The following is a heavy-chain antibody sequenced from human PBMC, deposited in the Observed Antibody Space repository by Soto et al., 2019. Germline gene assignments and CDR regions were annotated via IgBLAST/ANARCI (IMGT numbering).Heavy chain of an antibody. CDR3: AKEVRHYVWGSYRYTSGGMDV. CDR1: GGSISTYY. J-gene: IGHJ6*02. V-gene: IGHV4-59*01. Sequence: PSETLSLTCTVSGGSISTYYWRWILQPPGKGLAWFGYIYYSGSTNYNPSPKSRATISVDTCKNQFSLKLSSVTAADTAVYYCAKEVRHYVWGSYRYTSGGMDVWGQGTTVTVSS. CDR2: IYYSGST. D-gene: IGHD3-16*02.